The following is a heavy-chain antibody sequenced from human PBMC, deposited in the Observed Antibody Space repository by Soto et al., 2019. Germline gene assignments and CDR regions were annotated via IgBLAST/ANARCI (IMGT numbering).Heavy chain of an antibody. CDR3: ARHPQDYYGMDV. J-gene: IGHJ6*02. CDR2: IYPGDSDT. V-gene: IGHV5-51*01. CDR1: GYRSTSHC. Sequence: GEPKRISRRVSGYRSTSHCVGWVRKIHGKGLEWMGIIYPGDSDTRYSPSFQGQVTISADKSISTAYLQWSSLKASDTAMYYCARHPQDYYGMDVWGQGNTVTASS.